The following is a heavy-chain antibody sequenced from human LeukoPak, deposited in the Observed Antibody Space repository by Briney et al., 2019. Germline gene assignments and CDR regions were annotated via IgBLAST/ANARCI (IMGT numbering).Heavy chain of an antibody. Sequence: PSQTLSLTCTVSGGSISSGSYYWSWIRQPAGKGLEWIGRIYTSGSTNYNPSLKSRVTISVDTSKNQFSLKLSSVTAADTAVYYCARVSGYSSGATFDYWGQETLVSVSS. J-gene: IGHJ4*02. V-gene: IGHV4-61*02. CDR3: ARVSGYSSGATFDY. CDR1: GGSISSGSYY. D-gene: IGHD6-19*01. CDR2: IYTSGST.